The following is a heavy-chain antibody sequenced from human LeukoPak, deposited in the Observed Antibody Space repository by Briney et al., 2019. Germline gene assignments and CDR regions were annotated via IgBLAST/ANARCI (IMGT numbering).Heavy chain of an antibody. CDR3: ARLGEDIVATNDY. D-gene: IGHD5-12*01. J-gene: IGHJ4*02. Sequence: SETLSLTCTVSGGSISSSSYYWGWIRQPPGKGLEWIGSIYYSGSTYYNPSLKSRVTISVDTSKNQFSLKLSSVTAADTAVYYCARLGEDIVATNDYWGQGTLVTVSS. CDR1: GGSISSSSYY. CDR2: IYYSGST. V-gene: IGHV4-39*01.